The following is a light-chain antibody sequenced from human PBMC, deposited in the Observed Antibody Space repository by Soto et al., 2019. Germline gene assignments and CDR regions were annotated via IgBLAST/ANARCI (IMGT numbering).Light chain of an antibody. J-gene: IGLJ1*01. Sequence: QSVLTRPASVSGSPGQSITISCTGTSSDIGAYNFVSWYQQHPGKAPKLMIYDVTNRPSGVSNRFSGSKSGNTASLTIFGLQAEDEADYYCSSYTSSSTLDVFGTGTKLTVL. CDR2: DVT. V-gene: IGLV2-14*01. CDR3: SSYTSSSTLDV. CDR1: SSDIGAYNF.